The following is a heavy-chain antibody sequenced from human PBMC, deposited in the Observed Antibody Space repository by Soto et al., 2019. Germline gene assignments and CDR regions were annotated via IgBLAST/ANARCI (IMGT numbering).Heavy chain of an antibody. D-gene: IGHD1-26*01. CDR1: GYSFTSYW. CDR2: IYPGDSDT. J-gene: IGHJ6*02. V-gene: IGHV5-51*01. Sequence: GESLKISCKGSGYSFTSYWIGWVRQMPGKGLEWMGIIYPGDSDTRYSPSFQGQVTISADKSISTAYLQWSSLKASDTAMYYCARIGVVVGSYYYGMDVWGQGTTVTVSS. CDR3: ARIGVVVGSYYYGMDV.